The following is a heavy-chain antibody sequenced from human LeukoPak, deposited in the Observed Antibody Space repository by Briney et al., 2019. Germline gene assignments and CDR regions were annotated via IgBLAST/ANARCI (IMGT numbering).Heavy chain of an antibody. Sequence: GSLRLSCVASGFTVGSNYMSWVRQAPGKGLEWVSVIYRGGSIYYADSVKGRFIISRDNSKNTLYLQMNSLRAEDTAIYYCARDRVYSEYGMDVWGQGTTVTVSS. V-gene: IGHV3-53*01. CDR3: ARDRVYSEYGMDV. CDR2: IYRGGSI. D-gene: IGHD6-13*01. J-gene: IGHJ6*02. CDR1: GFTVGSNY.